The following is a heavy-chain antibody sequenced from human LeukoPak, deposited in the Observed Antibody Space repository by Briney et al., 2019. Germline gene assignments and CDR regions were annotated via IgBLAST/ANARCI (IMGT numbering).Heavy chain of an antibody. Sequence: SQTLSLTCTVSGGSISSGGYYWSWIRQLPGKGLEWIGYIYHSGSTYYNPSLKSRVTISVDRSKNQFSLKLSSVTAADTAVYYCARVQLEQDFGAFDIWGQGTMVTVSS. CDR1: GGSISSGGYY. V-gene: IGHV4-30-2*01. CDR2: IYHSGST. J-gene: IGHJ3*02. CDR3: ARVQLEQDFGAFDI. D-gene: IGHD1/OR15-1a*01.